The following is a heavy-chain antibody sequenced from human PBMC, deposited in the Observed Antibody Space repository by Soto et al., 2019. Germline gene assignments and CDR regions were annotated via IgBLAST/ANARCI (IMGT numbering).Heavy chain of an antibody. CDR1: GYTFTSYD. Sequence: ASVKVSCKASGYTFTSYDINWVRQATGQGLEWMGWMNPNSGNTGYAQKFQGRVTMTRNTSISTAYMELSSLRSEDTAVYYCAREYSLGYCSSTSCSAYYMDVWGKGTTVTVSS. CDR2: MNPNSGNT. CDR3: AREYSLGYCSSTSCSAYYMDV. J-gene: IGHJ6*03. D-gene: IGHD2-2*01. V-gene: IGHV1-8*01.